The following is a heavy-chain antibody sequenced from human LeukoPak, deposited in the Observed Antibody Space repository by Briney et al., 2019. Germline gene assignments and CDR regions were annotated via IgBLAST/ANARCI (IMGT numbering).Heavy chain of an antibody. CDR1: GGSISSHY. D-gene: IGHD6-13*01. CDR3: AGGEYSSSWTSMDV. CDR2: IYYSGST. J-gene: IGHJ6*02. Sequence: PSETLSLTCTVSGGSISSHYWSWIRQPPGKGLEWIGYIYYSGSTNYNPSLKSRVTISVDTSKKQFSLKLSSVTAADTAVYYCAGGEYSSSWTSMDVWGQGTTVTVSS. V-gene: IGHV4-59*08.